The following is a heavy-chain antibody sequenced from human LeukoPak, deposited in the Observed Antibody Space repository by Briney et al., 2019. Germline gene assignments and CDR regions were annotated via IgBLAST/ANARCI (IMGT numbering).Heavy chain of an antibody. V-gene: IGHV3-23*01. CDR3: AKVSYDSSGYYPDAFDI. J-gene: IGHJ3*02. Sequence: GGSLRLSCAASGFTFSSYGMHWVRQAPGKGLEWVSAISGSGGSTYYADSVKGRFTISRDNSKNTLYLQMNSLRAEDTAVYYCAKVSYDSSGYYPDAFDIWGQGTMVTVSS. CDR2: ISGSGGST. D-gene: IGHD3-22*01. CDR1: GFTFSSYG.